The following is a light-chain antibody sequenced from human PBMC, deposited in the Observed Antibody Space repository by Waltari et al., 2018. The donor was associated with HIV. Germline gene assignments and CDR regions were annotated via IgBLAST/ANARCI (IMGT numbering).Light chain of an antibody. V-gene: IGLV2-23*02. CDR2: EVS. CDR1: SSADGSYNL. Sequence: QSALTQPASVSGSPGQSIPIPCTGTSSADGSYNLLSWYQQYPGKAPKLMIYEVSKRPSGVSNRFSGSKSGNTASLTISGLQAEDEADYYCCSYAATSTFVFGTGTKVTVL. J-gene: IGLJ1*01. CDR3: CSYAATSTFV.